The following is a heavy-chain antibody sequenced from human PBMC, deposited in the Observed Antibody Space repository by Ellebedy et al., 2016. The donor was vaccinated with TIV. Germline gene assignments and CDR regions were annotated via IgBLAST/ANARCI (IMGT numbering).Heavy chain of an antibody. J-gene: IGHJ1*01. CDR3: TRGVVVTTSYSQY. V-gene: IGHV3-30*03. D-gene: IGHD2-21*02. Sequence: GESLKISCAASGFTFSSYAMHWVRQAPGKGLEWVAVISCDGRNEYYADSVRGRFTISRDNSNNTLYLHMNSLRAEDTALYYCTRGVVVTTSYSQYWGQGTLVTVSS. CDR2: ISCDGRNE. CDR1: GFTFSSYA.